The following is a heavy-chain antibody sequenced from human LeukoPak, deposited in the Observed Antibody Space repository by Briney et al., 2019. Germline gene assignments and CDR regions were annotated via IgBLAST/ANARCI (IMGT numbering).Heavy chain of an antibody. CDR1: GFTFSSYA. CDR3: AKDFWSGYYTGIGPLVFDY. V-gene: IGHV3-23*01. CDR2: ISGSGGST. Sequence: PGGSLRLSCADSGFTFSSYAMSWVRQAPGKGLEWVSAISGSGGSTYYADSVKGRFTIARDNSKNTLYLQMNSLRAEDTAVYYCAKDFWSGYYTGIGPLVFDYWGQGTLVTVSS. J-gene: IGHJ4*02. D-gene: IGHD3-3*01.